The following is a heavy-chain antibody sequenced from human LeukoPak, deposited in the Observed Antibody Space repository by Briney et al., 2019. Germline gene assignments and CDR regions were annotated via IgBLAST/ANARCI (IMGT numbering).Heavy chain of an antibody. V-gene: IGHV6-1*01. CDR1: GDSVSNNNAA. CDR3: ASSSLRGSDAFDI. CDR2: TYYRSKWYT. D-gene: IGHD3-16*01. J-gene: IGHJ3*02. Sequence: SQTLSLTCAISGDSVSNNNAAWNWIRQSPSRGLEWLGRTYYRSKWYTDYAVSVSSRITINPDASKNQFSLQLNSVTPEDTAVYYCASSSLRGSDAFDIWGRGTLVTVSS.